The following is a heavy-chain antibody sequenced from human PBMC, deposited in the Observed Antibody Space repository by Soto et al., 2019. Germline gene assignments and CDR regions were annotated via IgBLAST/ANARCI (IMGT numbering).Heavy chain of an antibody. J-gene: IGHJ4*02. CDR1: GYTFAGYY. Sequence: ASVKVSCKASGYTFAGYYMHWVRQAPGQGLEWMGWINPNSGDTKYSQKFQGRVTITRDTSASTAYMELSSLRSEDTAVYYCASIGTVTHDYWGQGTLVTVSS. V-gene: IGHV1-2*02. CDR3: ASIGTVTHDY. D-gene: IGHD4-17*01. CDR2: INPNSGDT.